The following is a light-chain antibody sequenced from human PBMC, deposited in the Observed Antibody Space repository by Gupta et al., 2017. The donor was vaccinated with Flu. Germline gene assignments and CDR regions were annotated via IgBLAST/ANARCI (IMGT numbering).Light chain of an antibody. J-gene: IGKJ1*01. CDR3: QQNNNCPRT. Sequence: EIVLTQSPATLSVSPGERATLFCRASQSVRSFLAWYQQKPGQAPRLLISDASTRATGIPARFSGGGSGTEFTLTISNLQSEDYAVYYCQQNNNCPRTFGQGTKVEIK. CDR1: QSVRSF. CDR2: DAS. V-gene: IGKV3-15*01.